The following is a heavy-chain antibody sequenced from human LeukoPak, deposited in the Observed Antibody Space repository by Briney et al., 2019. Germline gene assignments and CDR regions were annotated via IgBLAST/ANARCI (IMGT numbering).Heavy chain of an antibody. V-gene: IGHV3-74*01. CDR2: INSDGSST. CDR3: ARDLMVRGVFDY. J-gene: IGHJ4*02. CDR1: GFTFSSYW. Sequence: PGGSLRLSCAASGFTFSSYWMHWVRQGPGKGLVWVSRINSDGSSTNYADSVKGRFTISRDNAKNTLYLQMNSLRAEDTAVYYCARDLMVRGVFDYWGQGTLVTVSS. D-gene: IGHD3-10*01.